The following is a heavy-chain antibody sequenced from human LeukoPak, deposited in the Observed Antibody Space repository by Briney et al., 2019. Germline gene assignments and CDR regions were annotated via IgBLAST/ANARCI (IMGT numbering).Heavy chain of an antibody. CDR1: GGSISSYY. V-gene: IGHV4-59*01. J-gene: IGHJ4*02. CDR3: ARGFVGVPYYFDY. CDR2: IYYSGST. Sequence: PETLSLTCTVSGGSISSYYWSWIRQPPGKGLEWIGYIYYSGSTNYNPSLKSRVTISVDTSKNQFSLKLSSVTAADTAVYYCARGFVGVPYYFDYWGQGTLVTVSS. D-gene: IGHD3-16*01.